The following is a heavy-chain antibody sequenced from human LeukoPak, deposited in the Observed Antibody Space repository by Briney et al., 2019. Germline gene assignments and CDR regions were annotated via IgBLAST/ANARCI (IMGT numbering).Heavy chain of an antibody. J-gene: IGHJ4*02. CDR1: GYTFTGYY. CDR2: INPDSGGT. D-gene: IGHD2-21*01. CDR3: AKDSGVVKPYYFDY. Sequence: ASVKVSCKASGYTFTGYYLHWVRQAPGQGLEWIGRINPDSGGTNYAQRFQGRVTMTRDTSISTAYMELSRLRSDDTAVYYCAKDSGVVKPYYFDYWGQGTLVTVSS. V-gene: IGHV1-2*06.